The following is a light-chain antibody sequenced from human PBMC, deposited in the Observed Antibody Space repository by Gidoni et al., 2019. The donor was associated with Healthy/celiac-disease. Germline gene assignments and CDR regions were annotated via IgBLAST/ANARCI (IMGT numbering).Light chain of an antibody. V-gene: IGLV2-8*01. CDR1: SIDIGAYNY. CDR3: SSYAGSNNLGV. CDR2: EVD. J-gene: IGLJ1*01. Sequence: QSALTQPPSAPGSPGHSVTISCTGTSIDIGAYNYVSWFQHHPGKAPKVMIYEVDKRPSGVPDRSSGSKSGNTASLTVSGLQPEDEADYYCSSYAGSNNLGVFGTGTTVTVL.